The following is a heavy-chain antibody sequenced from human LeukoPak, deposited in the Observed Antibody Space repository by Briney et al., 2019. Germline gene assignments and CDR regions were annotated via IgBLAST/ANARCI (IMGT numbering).Heavy chain of an antibody. J-gene: IGHJ4*02. CDR3: AKDQDIVVVTAIVY. CDR1: GFTFSSYA. Sequence: GGSLRLSCAASGFTFSSYAMSWVRQAPGKGLEWVSAISGSGGSTYYADSVKGRFTISRDNSENTLYLQMNSLRAEDTAVYYCAKDQDIVVVTAIVYWGQGTLVTVSS. V-gene: IGHV3-23*01. CDR2: ISGSGGST. D-gene: IGHD2-21*02.